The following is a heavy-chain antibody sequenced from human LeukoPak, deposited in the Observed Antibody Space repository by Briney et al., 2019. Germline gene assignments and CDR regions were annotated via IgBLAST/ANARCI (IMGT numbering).Heavy chain of an antibody. CDR2: INPNSGGT. D-gene: IGHD1-26*01. J-gene: IGHJ4*02. Sequence: ASVKVSCKASGYTFTGYYMHWVRQAPGQGLEGMGWINPNSGGTNYAQKFQGRVTMTRDTSISTAYMELSRLRSDDTAVYYCARVGGATTFYFDYWGQGTLVTVSS. CDR1: GYTFTGYY. V-gene: IGHV1-2*02. CDR3: ARVGGATTFYFDY.